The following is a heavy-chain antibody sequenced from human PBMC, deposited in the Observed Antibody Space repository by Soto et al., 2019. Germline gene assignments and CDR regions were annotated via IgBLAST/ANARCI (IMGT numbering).Heavy chain of an antibody. CDR3: ASQGGDIVLVPADHDHYYGMDV. Sequence: TLSLTCTVTGDSIISSSYYWGWIRQPPGKGLEWIGSIYYSGSTYYNPSLKSRVTISVDTSKNQFSLKLSSVTAADTAVYYCASQGGDIVLVPADHDHYYGMDVWGQGTTVT. D-gene: IGHD2-2*01. J-gene: IGHJ6*02. V-gene: IGHV4-39*01. CDR1: GDSIISSSYY. CDR2: IYYSGST.